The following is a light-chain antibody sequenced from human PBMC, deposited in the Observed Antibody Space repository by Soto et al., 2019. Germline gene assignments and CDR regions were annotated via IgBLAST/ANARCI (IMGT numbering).Light chain of an antibody. V-gene: IGKV1-5*01. CDR2: DVS. Sequence: DIQMTQSPSTLSASIGDRVTITCRASQSINGRLARYQQKPGRPPKLLIYDVSFLESGVPSRFSGSGSGTDFNLTISSLRPDDFATFYCQQYKVYPYTFGQGTRLDIQ. J-gene: IGKJ2*01. CDR3: QQYKVYPYT. CDR1: QSINGR.